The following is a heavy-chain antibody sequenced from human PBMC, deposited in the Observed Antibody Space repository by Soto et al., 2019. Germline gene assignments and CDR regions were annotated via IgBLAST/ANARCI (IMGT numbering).Heavy chain of an antibody. D-gene: IGHD2-15*01. CDR2: IIPLLGIT. J-gene: IGHJ3*02. CDR1: GGTFRTYT. CDR3: ARDNYPVVVPAALEVGDFDI. V-gene: IGHV1-69*08. Sequence: QVQLVQSGGEVKKPGSSVKVSCSVSGGTFRTYTFSWVRQAPGQGLEWMGSIIPLLGITNYAQKFQGRVTIIADKWTNTAYMELSSLTTEDTVIFYCARDNYPVVVPAALEVGDFDIWGQGTMVTVSS.